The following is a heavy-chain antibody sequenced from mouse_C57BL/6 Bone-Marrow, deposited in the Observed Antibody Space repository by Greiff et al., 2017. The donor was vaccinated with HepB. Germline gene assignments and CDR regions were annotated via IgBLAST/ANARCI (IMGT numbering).Heavy chain of an antibody. D-gene: IGHD1-1*01. CDR3: AREVYYGSSPSYFDY. CDR2: IYPRSGNT. CDR1: GYTFTSYG. Sequence: LQESGAELARPGASVKLSCKASGYTFTSYGISWVKQRTGQGLEWIGEIYPRSGNTYYNEKFKGKATLTADKSSSTAYMELRSLTSEDSAVYFCAREVYYGSSPSYFDYWGQGTTLTVSS. V-gene: IGHV1-81*01. J-gene: IGHJ2*01.